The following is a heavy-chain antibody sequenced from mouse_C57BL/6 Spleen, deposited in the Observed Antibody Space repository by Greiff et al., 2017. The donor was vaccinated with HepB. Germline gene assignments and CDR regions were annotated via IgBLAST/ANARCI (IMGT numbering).Heavy chain of an antibody. J-gene: IGHJ2*01. D-gene: IGHD2-12*01. CDR1: GYTFTSYW. Sequence: VQLQQSGAELVKPGASVKMSCKASGYTFTSYWITWVKQRPGQGLEWIGDIYPGSGSTNYNEKFKSKATLTVDTSSSTAYMQLSSLTSEDSAVYYCARRGVYDDGDFDYWGQGTTLTVSS. V-gene: IGHV1-55*01. CDR2: IYPGSGST. CDR3: ARRGVYDDGDFDY.